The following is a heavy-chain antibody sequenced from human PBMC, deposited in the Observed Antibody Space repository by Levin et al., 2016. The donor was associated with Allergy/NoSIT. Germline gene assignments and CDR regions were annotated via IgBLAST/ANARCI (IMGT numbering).Heavy chain of an antibody. CDR3: VKDPAYCGGDCYFLGRYFDY. CDR1: GFTFSSYA. CDR2: ISSNGGST. D-gene: IGHD2-21*02. V-gene: IGHV3-64D*06. Sequence: GESLKISCSASGFTFSSYAMHWVRQAPGKGLEYVSAISSNGGSTYYADSVKGRFTISRDNSKNTLYLQMSSLRAEDTAVYYCVKDPAYCGGDCYFLGRYFDYWGQGTLVTVSS. J-gene: IGHJ4*02.